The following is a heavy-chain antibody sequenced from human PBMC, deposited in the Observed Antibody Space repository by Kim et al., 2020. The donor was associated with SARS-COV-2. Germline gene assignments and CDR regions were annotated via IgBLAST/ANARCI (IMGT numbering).Heavy chain of an antibody. CDR1: GFTFSSYA. V-gene: IGHV3-30*04. Sequence: GGSLRLSCAASGFTFSSYAMHWVRQAPGKGLEWVAVISYDGSNKYYADSVKGRFTISRDNSKNTLYLQMNSLRAEDTAVYYCARDYTPGAHRRIAAAGIPNWFDPWGQGTLVTVSS. J-gene: IGHJ5*02. CDR2: ISYDGSNK. CDR3: ARDYTPGAHRRIAAAGIPNWFDP. D-gene: IGHD6-13*01.